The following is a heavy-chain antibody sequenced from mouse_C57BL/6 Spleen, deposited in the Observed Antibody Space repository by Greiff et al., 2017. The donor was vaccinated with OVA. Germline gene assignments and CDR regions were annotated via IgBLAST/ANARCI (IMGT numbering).Heavy chain of an antibody. J-gene: IGHJ1*03. V-gene: IGHV1-69*01. D-gene: IGHD1-1*01. Sequence: QVQLQQPGAELVMPGASVKLSCKASGYTFTSYWMHWVKQRPGQGLEWIGEIDPSDSYTNYNQKFKGKSTLTVDKSSSTAYMQLSSLTSEDSAVYYCAHYYGSKGYCDVWGTGTTVTVSS. CDR1: GYTFTSYW. CDR3: AHYYGSKGYCDV. CDR2: IDPSDSYT.